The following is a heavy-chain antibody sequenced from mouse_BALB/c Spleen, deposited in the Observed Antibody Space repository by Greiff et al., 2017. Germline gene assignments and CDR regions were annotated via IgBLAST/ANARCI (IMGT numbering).Heavy chain of an antibody. Sequence: DLVKPGASVKLSCKASGYTFTSYWINWIKQRPGQGLEWIGRIAPGSGSTYYNEMFKGKATLTVDTSSSTAYIQLSSLSSEDSAVYSCARYDGYYFDYWGQGTTLTVSS. CDR2: IAPGSGST. D-gene: IGHD2-2*01. CDR3: ARYDGYYFDY. V-gene: IGHV1S41*01. J-gene: IGHJ2*01. CDR1: GYTFTSYW.